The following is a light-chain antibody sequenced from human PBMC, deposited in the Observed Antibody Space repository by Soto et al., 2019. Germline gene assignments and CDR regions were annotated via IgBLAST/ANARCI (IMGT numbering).Light chain of an antibody. Sequence: DIQVTQSPSTLSASVGDRVTITCGASQSIGTWLAWYQQKPGKAPKLLIYDASSLESGVPSRVSGSGSGTEFTLTISSLQPDDFATYYCQQYNTFWTFGPGTKVDI. CDR3: QQYNTFWT. CDR1: QSIGTW. CDR2: DAS. J-gene: IGKJ1*01. V-gene: IGKV1-5*01.